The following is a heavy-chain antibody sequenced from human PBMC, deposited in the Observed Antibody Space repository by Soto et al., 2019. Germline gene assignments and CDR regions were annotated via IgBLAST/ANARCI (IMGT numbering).Heavy chain of an antibody. CDR3: ARELRWSYDY. D-gene: IGHD4-17*01. CDR2: ISYDGSNK. CDR1: GFTFSSYA. V-gene: IGHV3-30-3*01. Sequence: QVPLVESGGGVVQPGRSLRLSCAASGFTFSSYAMHWVRQAPGKGLEWVAVISYDGSNKYYADSVKGRFTISRDNSKNTLYLQMNSLRAEDTAVYYCARELRWSYDYWGQGTLVTVSS. J-gene: IGHJ4*02.